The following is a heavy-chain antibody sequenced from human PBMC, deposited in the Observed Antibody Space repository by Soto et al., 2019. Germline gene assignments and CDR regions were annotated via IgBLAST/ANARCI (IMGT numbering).Heavy chain of an antibody. CDR1: GFIFSDYS. D-gene: IGHD3-22*01. V-gene: IGHV3-48*02. CDR3: ARDSSGRQYYGMDV. CDR2: ITTTSSTM. Sequence: WGSLRLSCRPSGFIFSDYSMNWGRQAPGKGLEWISYITTTSSTMYYADSVKGRFTISRDNAKNSLYLQMNSLRDEDTAVYYCARDSSGRQYYGMDVWGQGTTVTVSS. J-gene: IGHJ6*02.